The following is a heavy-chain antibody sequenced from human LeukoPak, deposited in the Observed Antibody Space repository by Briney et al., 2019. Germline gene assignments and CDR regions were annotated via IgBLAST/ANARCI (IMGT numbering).Heavy chain of an antibody. CDR2: MSGSGGVT. CDR1: GFTFSSYA. V-gene: IGHV3-23*01. J-gene: IGHJ4*02. D-gene: IGHD1-26*01. CDR3: AKWPEGATPKFHY. Sequence: GGSLRLSCAASGFTFSSYAMSWVRQAPGKGLEWVSTMSGSGGVTYYPDSVRGRFTISRDNSKNTLHLQMGSLRAEDTAIYYCAKWPEGATPKFHYWGQGTLVTVSS.